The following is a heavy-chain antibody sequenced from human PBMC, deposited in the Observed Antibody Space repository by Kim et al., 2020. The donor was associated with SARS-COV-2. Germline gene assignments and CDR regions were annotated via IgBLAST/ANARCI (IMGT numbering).Heavy chain of an antibody. CDR2: IYSGGST. CDR3: ASTFYYYGSGSYDY. CDR1: GFTVSSNY. Sequence: GGSLRLSCAASGFTVSSNYMSWVRQAPGKGLEWVSVIYSGGSTYYADSVKGRFTISRDNSKNTLYLQMNSLRAEDTAVYYCASTFYYYGSGSYDYWGQGTLVTVSS. D-gene: IGHD3-10*01. V-gene: IGHV3-53*01. J-gene: IGHJ4*02.